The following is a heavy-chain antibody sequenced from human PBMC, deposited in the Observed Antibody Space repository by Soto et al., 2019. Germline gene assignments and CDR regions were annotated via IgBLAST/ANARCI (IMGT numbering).Heavy chain of an antibody. CDR2: MNPNSGNT. CDR1: GYTFTSYD. V-gene: IGHV1-8*01. J-gene: IGHJ6*03. D-gene: IGHD2-15*01. CDR3: ARAAECSGGSCYWGSYYYYCYYMDV. Sequence: GASVKVSCKASGYTFTSYDINWVRQATGQGLEWMGWMNPNSGNTGYAQKFQGRVTMTRNTSISTAYMELSSLRSEDTAVYYCARAAECSGGSCYWGSYYYYCYYMDVWGKGTTVTGSS.